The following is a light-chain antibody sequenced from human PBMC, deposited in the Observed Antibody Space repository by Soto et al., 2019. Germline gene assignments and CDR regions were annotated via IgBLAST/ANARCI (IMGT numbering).Light chain of an antibody. J-gene: IGLJ1*01. CDR1: SSDVGGYNY. CDR2: EVS. Sequence: QSVLTQPASVSGSPGQSITISCTGTSSDVGGYNYVSWYQQHPGKAPKLMIYEVSNRPSGVSNRFSGSKSGNMASLTISGLQAEDEADYYCSSYTSSSNYVFGTGTKLTVL. V-gene: IGLV2-14*01. CDR3: SSYTSSSNYV.